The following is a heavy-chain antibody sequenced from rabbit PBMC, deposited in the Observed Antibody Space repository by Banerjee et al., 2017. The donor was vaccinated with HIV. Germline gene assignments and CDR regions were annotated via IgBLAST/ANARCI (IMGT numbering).Heavy chain of an antibody. CDR2: IYTSSSGRT. J-gene: IGHJ4*01. CDR3: ATSRSPWAYFNL. V-gene: IGHV1S40*01. D-gene: IGHD3-3*01. Sequence: QSLEESGGDLVKPGASLTLTCTASGFSFSTSCWLCWVRQAPGKGLEWIGCIYTSSSGRTDYASWAKGRFTISEPSSTTVTLQMTSLTAADTATYFCATSRSPWAYFNLWGQGTLVTVS. CDR1: GFSFSTSCW.